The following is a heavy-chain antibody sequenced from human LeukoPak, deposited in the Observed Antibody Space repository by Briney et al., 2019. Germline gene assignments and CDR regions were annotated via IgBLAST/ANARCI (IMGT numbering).Heavy chain of an antibody. D-gene: IGHD3-3*01. CDR1: GFTFSSYS. J-gene: IGHJ4*02. V-gene: IGHV3-21*01. CDR3: ARTKNYDFWSGQNY. Sequence: GGSLRLSWAASGFTFSSYSMNWVRQAPGKGREWVSSISSSSSYIYYADSVKGRFTISRDNAKNSLYLQMNSLRAEDTAVYYCARTKNYDFWSGQNYWGQGTLVTVSS. CDR2: ISSSSSYI.